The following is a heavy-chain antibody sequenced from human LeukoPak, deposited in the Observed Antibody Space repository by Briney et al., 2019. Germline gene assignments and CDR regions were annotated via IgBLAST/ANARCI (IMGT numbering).Heavy chain of an antibody. Sequence: GGSLRLSCAASGFTFSSYGMHWVRQAPGKGLEWVAVISYDGSNKYYADSVKGRFTISRDNSKNTLYLQMNSLRAEDTAVYYCGTAAAGESEDAFDIWGQGTMVTVSS. D-gene: IGHD6-13*01. CDR1: GFTFSSYG. J-gene: IGHJ3*02. V-gene: IGHV3-30*03. CDR2: ISYDGSNK. CDR3: GTAAAGESEDAFDI.